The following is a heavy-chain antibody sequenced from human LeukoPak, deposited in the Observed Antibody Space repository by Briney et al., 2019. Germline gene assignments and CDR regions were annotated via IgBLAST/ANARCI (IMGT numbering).Heavy chain of an antibody. D-gene: IGHD1-1*01. V-gene: IGHV3-30*02. Sequence: GGSLRLSCAASGFTFSSYGMHWVRQAPGKGLEWVAFIRYDGSNKYYADSVKGRFTISRDNSKNTLYLQMNSLRAEDTAVYYCAKDKTPYNWDDVPFDYWGQGTLVTVSS. CDR1: GFTFSSYG. CDR3: AKDKTPYNWDDVPFDY. J-gene: IGHJ4*02. CDR2: IRYDGSNK.